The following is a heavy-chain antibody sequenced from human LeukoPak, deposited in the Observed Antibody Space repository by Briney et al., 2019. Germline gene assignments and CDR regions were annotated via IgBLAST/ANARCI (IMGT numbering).Heavy chain of an antibody. J-gene: IGHJ4*02. CDR3: AKGGTSGGSCYFDY. V-gene: IGHV3-23*01. Sequence: GGSLSLSCAASGFTFSNYAMTWVRRAPGEGLEWVSGLSDSGRTTYYTGSVKGRFTISRDNSKNTLYLQMNSLRAEDTAIYYCAKGGTSGGSCYFDYWGQGTLVSVSS. D-gene: IGHD2-15*01. CDR1: GFTFSNYA. CDR2: LSDSGRTT.